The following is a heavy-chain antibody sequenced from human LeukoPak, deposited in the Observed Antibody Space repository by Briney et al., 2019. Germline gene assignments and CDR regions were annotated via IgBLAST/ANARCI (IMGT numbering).Heavy chain of an antibody. V-gene: IGHV3-66*01. Sequence: GGSLRLSCAASGFTVGSNYMSWVRQAPGKGLEWVSVLYSGGSIYYADSVKGRFTISRDNSKNTLYLQMNSLRAEDTAVYYCARGGHSLYYFDYWGQGTLVTVSS. CDR1: GFTVGSNY. J-gene: IGHJ4*02. CDR2: LYSGGSI. D-gene: IGHD6-13*01. CDR3: ARGGHSLYYFDY.